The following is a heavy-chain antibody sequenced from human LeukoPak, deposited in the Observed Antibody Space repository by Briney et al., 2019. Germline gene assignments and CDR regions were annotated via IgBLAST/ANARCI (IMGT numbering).Heavy chain of an antibody. CDR2: IYYSGST. V-gene: IGHV4-59*01. D-gene: IGHD6-13*01. J-gene: IGHJ4*02. CDR1: SGSISSYY. CDR3: ASGPYPAAGTDHQFDY. Sequence: PSETLSLTCTVFSGSISSYYWSWIRQPPGKGLEWIGYIYYSGSTKYNPSLKSRVTISVDTSKNQFSLKVSSVTAEDTAVYYCASGPYPAAGTDHQFDYWGQGTLVTVSS.